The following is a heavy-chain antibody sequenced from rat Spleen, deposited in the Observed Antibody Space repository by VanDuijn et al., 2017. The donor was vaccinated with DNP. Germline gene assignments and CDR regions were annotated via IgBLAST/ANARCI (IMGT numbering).Heavy chain of an antibody. Sequence: EVQLQESGPGLVKPSQSLSLTCSVTGYSITRNYWGWIRKFPGNKMEYIGHIGVSVSTHYNPSLKSRISITRDTSRNQFFLQLNSVTTADTATYYCARWGDYFDYWGQGVMVTVSS. CDR2: IGVSVST. CDR1: GYSITRNY. V-gene: IGHV3-1*01. J-gene: IGHJ2*01. CDR3: ARWGDYFDY.